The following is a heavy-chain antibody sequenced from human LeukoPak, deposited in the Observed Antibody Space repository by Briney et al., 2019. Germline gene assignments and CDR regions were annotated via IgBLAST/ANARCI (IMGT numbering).Heavy chain of an antibody. Sequence: ASVKVSCKASGGTFSSYAISWVRQAPGQGLEWMGGIIPIFGTANYAQKFQGRVTITADKSTSTAYMELSSLRSEDTAVYYCAREFHNMVRGVSALFDYYYYMDVWGKGTTVTVSS. D-gene: IGHD3-10*01. V-gene: IGHV1-69*06. J-gene: IGHJ6*03. CDR3: AREFHNMVRGVSALFDYYYYMDV. CDR2: IIPIFGTA. CDR1: GGTFSSYA.